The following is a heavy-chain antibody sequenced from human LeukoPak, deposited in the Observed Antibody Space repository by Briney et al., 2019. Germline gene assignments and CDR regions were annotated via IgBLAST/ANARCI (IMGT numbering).Heavy chain of an antibody. J-gene: IGHJ4*02. V-gene: IGHV4-39*01. CDR3: ARHRGSGWSGPLYYFDY. CDR2: IYYSGST. CDR1: GGSISSSSYY. Sequence: SETLSLTCTVSGGSISSSSYYWGWIRQPPGKGLEWIGSIYYSGSTYYNPSLESRVTISVDTSKNQFSLKLSSVTAADTAVYYCARHRGSGWSGPLYYFDYWGQGTLVTVSS. D-gene: IGHD6-19*01.